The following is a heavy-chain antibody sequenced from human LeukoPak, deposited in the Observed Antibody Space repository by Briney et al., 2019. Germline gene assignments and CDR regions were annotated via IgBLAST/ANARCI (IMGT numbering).Heavy chain of an antibody. Sequence: PGGSLRLSCAASGFTFSSYGMHWVRQAPGKGLEWVAFIRCDGSNKYYADSVKGRFTISRDNSKNTLYLQMNSLRTEDTAVYYCANPQDYYESSGSMSYWGQGTLVTVSS. CDR3: ANPQDYYESSGSMSY. D-gene: IGHD3-22*01. J-gene: IGHJ4*02. CDR1: GFTFSSYG. CDR2: IRCDGSNK. V-gene: IGHV3-30*02.